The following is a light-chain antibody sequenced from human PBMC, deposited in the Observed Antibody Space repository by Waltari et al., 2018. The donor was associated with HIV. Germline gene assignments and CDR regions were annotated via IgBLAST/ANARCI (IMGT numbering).Light chain of an antibody. Sequence: QSALTQPASVSGSAGQSITISCPGTSTDVGSYNLVTWYQEHPSKDPKPMMYGVRKRPSGVSKRFAGSKSGNTASLTISGLQAEDEADYYCCSYAGSSTVVFGGGTKLTVL. V-gene: IGLV2-23*02. CDR3: CSYAGSSTVV. CDR1: STDVGSYNL. J-gene: IGLJ2*01. CDR2: GVR.